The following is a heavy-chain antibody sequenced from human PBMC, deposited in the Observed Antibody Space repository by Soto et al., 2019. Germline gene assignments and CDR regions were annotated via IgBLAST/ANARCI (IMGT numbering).Heavy chain of an antibody. CDR1: GGSFSGYY. Sequence: SETLSLTCAVYGGSFSGYYWSWIRQPPGKGLEWIGEINHSGSTNYNPSLKSRVTISVDTSKNQFSLKLSSVTAADTAVYYCARGLAWQQLPRASYYYGMDVWGQGTTVTVSS. CDR3: ARGLAWQQLPRASYYYGMDV. J-gene: IGHJ6*02. V-gene: IGHV4-34*01. D-gene: IGHD6-13*01. CDR2: INHSGST.